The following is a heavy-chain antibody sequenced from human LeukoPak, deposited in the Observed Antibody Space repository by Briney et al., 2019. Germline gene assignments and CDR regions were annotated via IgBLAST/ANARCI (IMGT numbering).Heavy chain of an antibody. CDR3: AKDRGKWELLQGLFDY. Sequence: PGGSLRLSCAASGFTFSSYAMSWVRQAPGKGLEWVSAISGSGGSTYYADSVKGRFTISRDNSKNTLYLQMNSLRAEDTAVYYCAKDRGKWELLQGLFDYWGQGTLVTVSS. CDR1: GFTFSSYA. CDR2: ISGSGGST. J-gene: IGHJ4*02. V-gene: IGHV3-23*01. D-gene: IGHD1-26*01.